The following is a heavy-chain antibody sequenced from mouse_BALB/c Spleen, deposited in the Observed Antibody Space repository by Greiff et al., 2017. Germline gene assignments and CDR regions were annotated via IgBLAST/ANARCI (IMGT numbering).Heavy chain of an antibody. CDR3: ARGGGLRRRAMDY. Sequence: EVQLQQSGAELVKPGASVKLSCTASGFNIKDTYMHWVKQRPEQGLEWIGRIDPANGNTKYDPKFQGKATITADTSSNTAYLQLSSLTSEDTAVYYCARGGGLRRRAMDYWGQGTSVTVSS. D-gene: IGHD2-4*01. V-gene: IGHV14-3*02. J-gene: IGHJ4*01. CDR1: GFNIKDTY. CDR2: IDPANGNT.